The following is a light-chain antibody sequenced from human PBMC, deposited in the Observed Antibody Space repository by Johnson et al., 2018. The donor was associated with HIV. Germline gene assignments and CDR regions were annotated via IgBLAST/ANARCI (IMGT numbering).Light chain of an antibody. CDR3: GTWDSSLSAYV. CDR2: ETN. V-gene: IGLV1-51*01. CDR1: SSNIGNNY. Sequence: QSVLTQPPSVSAAPGQKVTISCSGSSSNIGNNYVSWYQQLPGTAPKLLIYETNKLPSEIPDRFSGSKSGTSATLGITGLQTEDEAEYYCGTWDSSLSAYVFGTGTKVTVL. J-gene: IGLJ1*01.